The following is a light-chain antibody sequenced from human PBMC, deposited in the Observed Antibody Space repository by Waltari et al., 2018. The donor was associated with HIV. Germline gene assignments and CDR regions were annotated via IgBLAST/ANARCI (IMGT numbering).Light chain of an antibody. Sequence: SYFLTQPPSVSVAPGTTSRITCGGYDIGSKSVHGYQQKSGRAPVLVIYDDSDRPSGVPERFSRSNSINTATLTLSRVEAGDEADYFCQVWDSSPDNWVFGGGTKLTVL. CDR1: DIGSKS. CDR3: QVWDSSPDNWV. V-gene: IGLV3-21*01. J-gene: IGLJ3*02. CDR2: DDS.